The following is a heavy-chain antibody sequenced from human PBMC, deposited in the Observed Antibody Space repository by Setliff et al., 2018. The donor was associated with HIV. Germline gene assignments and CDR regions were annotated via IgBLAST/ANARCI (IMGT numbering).Heavy chain of an antibody. CDR3: ARILVAAAGTGFDP. J-gene: IGHJ5*02. CDR1: GGSISSSNW. Sequence: PSQTLSLTCAVSGGSISSSNWWSWVRQPPGKGLEWIGEIYHSGSANYNPSLKSQVIISIDKSKNKFSLKVSSVTAADTAVYYCARILVAAAGTGFDPWGQGILVTVSS. CDR2: IYHSGSA. D-gene: IGHD6-13*01. V-gene: IGHV4-4*02.